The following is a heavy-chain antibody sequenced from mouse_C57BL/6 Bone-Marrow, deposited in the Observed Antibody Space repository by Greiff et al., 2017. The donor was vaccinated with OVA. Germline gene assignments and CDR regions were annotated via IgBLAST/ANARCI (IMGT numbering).Heavy chain of an antibody. CDR3: AAYGSSSYYYAMDY. D-gene: IGHD1-1*01. V-gene: IGHV1-69*01. CDR1: GYTFTSYW. CDR2: IDPADSNT. Sequence: QVQLQQPGADLVMPGASVKLSCAASGYTFTSYWMHWVNQRPGQGLEWIGEIDPADSNTNYNQKFKGKSTVTVDNSTSRDYMQISSLTSEDSAIYYCAAYGSSSYYYAMDYWGQGTSVTVSS. J-gene: IGHJ4*01.